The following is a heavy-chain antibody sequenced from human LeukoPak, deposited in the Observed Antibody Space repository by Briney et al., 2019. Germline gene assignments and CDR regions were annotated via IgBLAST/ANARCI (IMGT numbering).Heavy chain of an antibody. CDR1: GGTFSRYT. D-gene: IGHD3-22*01. CDR2: IIPMFGRA. CDR3: ATDASIYDSRGYYYLW. V-gene: IGHV1-69*13. J-gene: IGHJ4*02. Sequence: SVKVSCKASGGTFSRYTISWVRQAPGQGLEWMGGIIPMFGRANYAQKFQGRLTITADESSTTAYMELSGPRSEDTAVYYCATDASIYDSRGYYYLWWGQGTLVTVSS.